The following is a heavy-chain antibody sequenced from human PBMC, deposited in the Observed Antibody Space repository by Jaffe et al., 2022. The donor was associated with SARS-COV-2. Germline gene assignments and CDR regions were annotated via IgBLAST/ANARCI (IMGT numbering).Heavy chain of an antibody. CDR1: GFTFSSYA. D-gene: IGHD1-26*01. CDR2: ISGSGGST. V-gene: IGHV3-23*01. CDR3: AKDIVGATRWGGYYFDY. Sequence: EVLLLESGGGLVQPGGSLRLSCAASGFTFSSYAMSWVRQAPGKGLEWVSAISGSGGSTHYADSVKGRFTISRDNSKNTLYLQMNSLRAEDTAVYYCAKDIVGATRWGGYYFDYWGQGTLVTVSS. J-gene: IGHJ4*02.